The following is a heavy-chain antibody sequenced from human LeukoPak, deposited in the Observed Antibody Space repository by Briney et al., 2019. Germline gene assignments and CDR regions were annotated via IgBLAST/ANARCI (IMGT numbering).Heavy chain of an antibody. Sequence: PGGSLRLSCAASGFTFSTYSMNWVRQAPGKGLEWVSSISSSGTYIYYADSVKGRFTISRDNAKNSLFLQMNSLRAEDTAVYYCASPFAIAAAGTAWYFDLWGRGTLVTGSS. CDR2: ISSSGTYI. D-gene: IGHD6-13*01. CDR3: ASPFAIAAAGTAWYFDL. CDR1: GFTFSTYS. V-gene: IGHV3-21*01. J-gene: IGHJ2*01.